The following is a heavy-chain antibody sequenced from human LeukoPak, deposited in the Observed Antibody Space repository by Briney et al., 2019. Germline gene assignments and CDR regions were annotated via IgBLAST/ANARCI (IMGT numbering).Heavy chain of an antibody. Sequence: HAGGSLRLSCAASGFTFSSYSMNWVRQAPGKGLEWVSYISSSSSTIYYADSVKGRFTISRDNSKNTLYLQVNSLRAEDTAVYYCAKGHCGGDCYSYFDYWGQGTLVTVSS. CDR2: ISSSSSTI. V-gene: IGHV3-48*01. CDR3: AKGHCGGDCYSYFDY. CDR1: GFTFSSYS. J-gene: IGHJ4*02. D-gene: IGHD2-21*02.